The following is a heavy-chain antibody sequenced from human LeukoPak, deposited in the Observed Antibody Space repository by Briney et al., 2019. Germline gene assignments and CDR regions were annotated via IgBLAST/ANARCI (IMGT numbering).Heavy chain of an antibody. CDR1: GYTFTSYD. CDR3: AIEGSGYLEGFWNY. CDR2: MNPNSGNT. D-gene: IGHD3-3*01. J-gene: IGHJ4*02. V-gene: IGHV1-8*01. Sequence: GASVKVSCKASGYTFTSYDINWVRQATGQGLEWMGWMNPNSGNTGYAQKFQGRVTMTRNTSISTAYMELSSLRSEDTAVYYCAIEGSGYLEGFWNYWGQGTLVTVSS.